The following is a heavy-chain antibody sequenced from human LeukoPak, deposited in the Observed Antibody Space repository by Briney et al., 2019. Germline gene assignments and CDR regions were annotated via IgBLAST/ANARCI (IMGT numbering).Heavy chain of an antibody. D-gene: IGHD6-19*01. J-gene: IGHJ6*03. V-gene: IGHV4-39*07. CDR3: ARDSSGWYLGTYYYYYYMDV. CDR1: GGSISSSSYY. CDR2: IYYSGST. Sequence: SETLSLTCTVSGGSISSSSYYWGWIRQPPGKGLEWIRSIYYSGSTYYNPSLKSRVTISVDTSKNQFSLKLSSVTAADTAVYYCARDSSGWYLGTYYYYYYMDVWGKGTTVTVSS.